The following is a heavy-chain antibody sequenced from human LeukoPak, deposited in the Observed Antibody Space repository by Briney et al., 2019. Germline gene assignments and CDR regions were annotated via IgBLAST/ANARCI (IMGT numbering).Heavy chain of an antibody. D-gene: IGHD2-15*01. V-gene: IGHV3-23*01. Sequence: GGSLRLSCAASGFTFSTYAMNWVRQAPGKGLEWVSAISGSATGTYYADSVKGRFTISRDNSKNTLYLQMNSLRAEDTAVYYCARDLLDCSGGSCALWGQGTLVTVSS. CDR3: ARDLLDCSGGSCAL. CDR2: ISGSATGT. J-gene: IGHJ4*02. CDR1: GFTFSTYA.